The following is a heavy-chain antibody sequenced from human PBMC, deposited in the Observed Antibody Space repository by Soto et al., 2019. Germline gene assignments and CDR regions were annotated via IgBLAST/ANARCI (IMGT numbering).Heavy chain of an antibody. V-gene: IGHV3-48*02. D-gene: IGHD2-21*02. CDR1: GFTFSSCS. Sequence: GGSLRLSCAASGFTFSSCSMNWVRQAPGKGLEWVSYISSSSSTIYYADSVKGRFTISRDNAKNSLYLQMHSLRDGDTAVYYCARVKVVTATDFWGQGTLVTVSS. J-gene: IGHJ4*02. CDR2: ISSSSSTI. CDR3: ARVKVVTATDF.